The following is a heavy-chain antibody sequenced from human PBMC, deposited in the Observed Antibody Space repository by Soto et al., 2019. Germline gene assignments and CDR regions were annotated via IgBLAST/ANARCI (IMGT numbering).Heavy chain of an antibody. V-gene: IGHV5-51*01. CDR2: IHPADSDT. J-gene: IGHJ6*02. CDR3: ARQGCSSTSCYPYYYYGMDV. CDR1: GYRFTTSW. D-gene: IGHD2-2*01. Sequence: GESLKISCKGSGYRFTTSWIAWVRQMPGKGLEWMGIIHPADSDTTYSPSFQGQVTISADMSISTAYLQWSSLKASDTAMYYCARQGCSSTSCYPYYYYGMDVWGQGTTVTVSS.